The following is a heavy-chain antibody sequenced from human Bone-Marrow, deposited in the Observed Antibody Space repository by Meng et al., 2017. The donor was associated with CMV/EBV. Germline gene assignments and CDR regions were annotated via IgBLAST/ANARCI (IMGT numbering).Heavy chain of an antibody. CDR1: GGTFTSYD. D-gene: IGHD5-18*01. CDR3: AKGPGYIYGRNWFAP. V-gene: IGHV1-8*01. Sequence: ASVKVSCKASGGTFTSYDIMWVRQATGQGLEWMGWMSPNSGNTGYAQKFQGRVTMTSNTSISTAYMELSSLRSEDTALYYCAKGPGYIYGRNWFAPWGLGTLVTVSS. CDR2: MSPNSGNT. J-gene: IGHJ5*02.